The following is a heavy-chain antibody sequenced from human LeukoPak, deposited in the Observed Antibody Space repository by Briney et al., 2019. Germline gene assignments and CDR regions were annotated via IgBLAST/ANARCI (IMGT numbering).Heavy chain of an antibody. Sequence: GGSLRLSCAASGFTFSSYWMNWARQAPGKGLEWVASINHNGNVNYYVDSVKGRFTISRDNAKNSLYLQVSNLRAEDTAVYYCARDGDPEELDYWGQGTLVTVSS. J-gene: IGHJ4*02. V-gene: IGHV3-7*03. CDR2: INHNGNVN. CDR1: GFTFSSYW. D-gene: IGHD4-17*01. CDR3: ARDGDPEELDY.